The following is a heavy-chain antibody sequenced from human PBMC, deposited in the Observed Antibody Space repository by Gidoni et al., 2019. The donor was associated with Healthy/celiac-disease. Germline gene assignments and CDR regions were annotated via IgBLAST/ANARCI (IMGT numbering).Heavy chain of an antibody. CDR3: ARKPGYSSGWWLNGMDV. CDR2: IYYSGST. Sequence: QVQLQESGPGLVKPSQTLSLTCPVSGGSLSSGGSYWSWIRQHPGKGLEWIGYIYYSGSTYYNPSLKSRVTISVDTSKNQFSLKLSSVTAADTAVYYCARKPGYSSGWWLNGMDVWGQGTTVTVSS. V-gene: IGHV4-31*03. CDR1: GGSLSSGGSY. D-gene: IGHD6-19*01. J-gene: IGHJ6*02.